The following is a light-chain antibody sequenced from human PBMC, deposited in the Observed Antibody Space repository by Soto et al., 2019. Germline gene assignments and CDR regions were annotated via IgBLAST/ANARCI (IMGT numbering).Light chain of an antibody. V-gene: IGLV2-11*01. CDR3: CSHAGSYIYV. CDR1: SSDVGGYNY. Sequence: QSVLTQPRSVSGSPGQSVTISCTGTSSDVGGYNYVSWYQQHPGKAPKLMIYDVSKRPSGVPDRFSGFKSGNTASLTISRLQAEDEADYSCCSHAGSYIYVFGTGTKLTVL. J-gene: IGLJ1*01. CDR2: DVS.